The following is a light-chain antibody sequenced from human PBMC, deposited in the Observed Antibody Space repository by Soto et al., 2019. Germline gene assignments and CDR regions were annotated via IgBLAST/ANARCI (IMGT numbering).Light chain of an antibody. V-gene: IGKV3-11*01. J-gene: IGKJ1*01. Sequence: EIVLTQSPATLSLSPGERATLSCWASQSVNRYLVWYQQKPGQAPRLLMYDASKRATGIPARFSGSGSGTDFTLTISSLEHEDFEVYYCQQRDIWQWTLRQGPKVDIK. CDR1: QSVNRY. CDR2: DAS. CDR3: QQRDIWQWT.